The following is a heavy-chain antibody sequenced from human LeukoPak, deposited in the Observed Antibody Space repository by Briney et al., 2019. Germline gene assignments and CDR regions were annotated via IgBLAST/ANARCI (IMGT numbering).Heavy chain of an antibody. CDR3: ARGWATIPD. CDR2: IDPDGVDK. J-gene: IGHJ4*02. V-gene: IGHV3-7*01. CDR1: GFTFSTYA. D-gene: IGHD5-24*01. Sequence: GGSLRLSCAASGFTFSTYAMSWVRQAPGEGLEWVAHIDPDGVDKNYVGSVKDRFIISRDNTKNSLFLQMNRLRDDDTALYYCARGWATIPDWGQGSLVIVSS.